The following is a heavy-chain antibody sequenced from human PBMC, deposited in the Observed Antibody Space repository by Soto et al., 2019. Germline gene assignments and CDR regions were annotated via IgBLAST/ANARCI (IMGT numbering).Heavy chain of an antibody. CDR1: GGSINTYY. V-gene: IGHV4-59*01. D-gene: IGHD3-10*01. CDR2: IHYSGST. Sequence: QLQLQESGPRLVKPSETLSLICTVSGGSINTYYWSWLRQSPGQGLEWIGYIHYSGSTKYNPSLTSRVSISIDTSKKQISLWLHSVTAADTAVYYCASGGSYFHVDYYFDYWGQGTLVTVSP. J-gene: IGHJ4*02. CDR3: ASGGSYFHVDYYFDY.